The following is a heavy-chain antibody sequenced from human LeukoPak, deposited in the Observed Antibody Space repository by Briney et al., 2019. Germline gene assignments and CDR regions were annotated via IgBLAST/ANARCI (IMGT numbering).Heavy chain of an antibody. CDR3: AGDGVGANPGDAFDI. CDR2: IRGSGTTI. Sequence: GGSLRLSCAASGFTFSSTSMNWVRQAPGKGLEWGSYIRGSGTTIYYADSVNGRCTISRDNPTSSLYLQMNSLRAEDTAVYYCAGDGVGANPGDAFDIWGQGTMVTVSS. D-gene: IGHD1-26*01. CDR1: GFTFSSTS. J-gene: IGHJ3*02. V-gene: IGHV3-48*01.